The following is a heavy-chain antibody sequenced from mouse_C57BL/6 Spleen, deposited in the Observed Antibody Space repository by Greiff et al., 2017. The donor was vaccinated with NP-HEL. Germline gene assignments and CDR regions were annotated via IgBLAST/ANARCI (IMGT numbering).Heavy chain of an antibody. Sequence: EVKVEESGGGLVKPGGSLKLSCAASGFTFSSYAMSWVRQTPEKRLEWVATISDGGSYTYYPDNVKGRFTISRDNAKNNLYLQMSHLKSEDTAMYYCARDGLGQYFDYWGQGTTLTVSS. CDR3: ARDGLGQYFDY. V-gene: IGHV5-4*01. CDR1: GFTFSSYA. D-gene: IGHD4-1*01. CDR2: ISDGGSYT. J-gene: IGHJ2*01.